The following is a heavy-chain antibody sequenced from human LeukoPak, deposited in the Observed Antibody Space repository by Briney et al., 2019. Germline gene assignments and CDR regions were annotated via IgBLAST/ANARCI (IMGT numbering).Heavy chain of an antibody. Sequence: SETLPLTCTASGASITSYYWSWIRQPPGKGLEWIGYMYYSGSTNYNPSLKSRVTISLDTSKNQFSLKLRSVTAADTAVYYCARGGSIVGATPHDTFDIWGQGTMVTVSS. D-gene: IGHD1-26*01. J-gene: IGHJ3*02. CDR1: GASITSYY. CDR3: ARGGSIVGATPHDTFDI. V-gene: IGHV4-59*01. CDR2: MYYSGST.